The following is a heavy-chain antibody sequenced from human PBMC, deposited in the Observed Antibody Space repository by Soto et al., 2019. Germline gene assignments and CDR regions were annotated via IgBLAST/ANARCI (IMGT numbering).Heavy chain of an antibody. Sequence: PSETRSLACAVYGGSFSGYYWSWIRQPPGKGLEWIGEINHSGNTNYNPSLKSRVTISVDTSKNQFSLKLSSVTAADTAVYFCARGSTRYYASSVHYPWGSYGIDVWGQGTTVTVSS. D-gene: IGHD3-22*01. CDR1: GGSFSGYY. CDR2: INHSGNT. J-gene: IGHJ6*02. V-gene: IGHV4-34*01. CDR3: ARGSTRYYASSVHYPWGSYGIDV.